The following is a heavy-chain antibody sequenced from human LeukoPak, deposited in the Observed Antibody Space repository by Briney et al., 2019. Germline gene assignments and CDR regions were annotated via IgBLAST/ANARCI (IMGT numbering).Heavy chain of an antibody. CDR2: IKYDGREK. CDR3: ARYLNSGPEVF. V-gene: IGHV3-7*01. D-gene: IGHD1-26*01. J-gene: IGHJ4*02. Sequence: PGGSLRLSCAATGFTFSNYWMSWFRQAPGKGLEWVANIKYDGREKQYVDSVKGRFTISRDNAKNSLFLQMNSLRAEDTAVYYCARYLNSGPEVFWGQGTLVTVSS. CDR1: GFTFSNYW.